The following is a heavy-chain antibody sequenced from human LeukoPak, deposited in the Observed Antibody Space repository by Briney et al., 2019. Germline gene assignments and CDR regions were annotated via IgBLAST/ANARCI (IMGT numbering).Heavy chain of an antibody. Sequence: GGSLRLSCAASGFTFSSYSMNWVRQAPGKGLEWVSSISSSSSYIYYADSVKGRFTISRDNAKNSLYLQMNGLRAEDTAVYYCARGLVFCSSTSCSAPDLDYWGQGTLVTVSS. J-gene: IGHJ4*02. V-gene: IGHV3-21*01. CDR2: ISSSSSYI. CDR3: ARGLVFCSSTSCSAPDLDY. D-gene: IGHD2-2*01. CDR1: GFTFSSYS.